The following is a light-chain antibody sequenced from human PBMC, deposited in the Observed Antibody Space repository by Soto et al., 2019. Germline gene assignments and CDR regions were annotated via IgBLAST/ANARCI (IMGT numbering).Light chain of an antibody. V-gene: IGKV3-15*01. Sequence: VXPGERATLSCRASQSVSSSLAWYQQKPGQAPRLLIFAASTRATGFPARFNGSESGTELTRTITSLQSEDFATYYCQQYSDWPRTFSQGTTVEIK. CDR3: QQYSDWPRT. J-gene: IGKJ1*01. CDR1: QSVSSS. CDR2: AAS.